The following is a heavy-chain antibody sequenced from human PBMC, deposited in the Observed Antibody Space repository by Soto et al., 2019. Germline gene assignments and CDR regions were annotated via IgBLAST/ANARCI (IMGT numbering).Heavy chain of an antibody. CDR3: AKDVRFLEWLLGFDY. CDR2: ISWNGGSI. J-gene: IGHJ4*02. CDR1: GFTFDDYA. Sequence: GGSLRLSCAASGFTFDDYAMHWVRQAPGKGLEWVSGISWNGGSIGYADSVKGRFTISRDNAKNSLYLQMNSLRAEDTALYYCAKDVRFLEWLLGFDYWGQGTLVTVSS. V-gene: IGHV3-9*01. D-gene: IGHD3-3*01.